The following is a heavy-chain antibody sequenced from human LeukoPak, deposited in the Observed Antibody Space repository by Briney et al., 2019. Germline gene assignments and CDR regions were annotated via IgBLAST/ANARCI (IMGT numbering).Heavy chain of an antibody. V-gene: IGHV3-33*01. D-gene: IGHD6-13*01. J-gene: IGHJ4*02. CDR1: GFTFSSYG. CDR2: IWYDGSNK. CDR3: ASAQGIAAAGDY. Sequence: GGSLRLSCAASGFTFSSYGMHWVRQAPGEGLEGVAVIWYDGSNKYYADSVKGRFTISRDNSKNTLYLQMNSLRAEDTAVYYCASAQGIAAAGDYWGQGTLVTVSS.